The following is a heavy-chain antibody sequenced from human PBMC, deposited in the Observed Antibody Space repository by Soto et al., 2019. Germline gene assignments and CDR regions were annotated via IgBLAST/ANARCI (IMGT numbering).Heavy chain of an antibody. Sequence: SETLSLTCTVSGGSISSSSYYWGWIRQPPGKGLEWIGSIYYSGSTYYNPSLKSRVTISVDTSKNQFSLKLSSVTAADTAVYYCARQGNIAAAPTQNWFDPWGQGTLVTVSS. J-gene: IGHJ5*02. V-gene: IGHV4-39*01. D-gene: IGHD6-13*01. CDR3: ARQGNIAAAPTQNWFDP. CDR2: IYYSGST. CDR1: GGSISSSSYY.